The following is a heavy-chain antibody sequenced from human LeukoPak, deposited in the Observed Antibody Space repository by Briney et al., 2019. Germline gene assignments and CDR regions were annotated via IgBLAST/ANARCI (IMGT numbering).Heavy chain of an antibody. Sequence: SETLSLTCTVSGGSISSGGYYWSWIRQHPGKGLEWIGYIYYSGSTYYNPSLKSRVTISVDTSKNQFSLKLSSVTAADTAVYYCARVGYYDSSGYYYGLVYWGQGTLVTVSS. CDR3: ARVGYYDSSGYYYGLVY. V-gene: IGHV4-30-4*08. CDR1: GGSISSGGYY. D-gene: IGHD3-22*01. J-gene: IGHJ4*02. CDR2: IYYSGST.